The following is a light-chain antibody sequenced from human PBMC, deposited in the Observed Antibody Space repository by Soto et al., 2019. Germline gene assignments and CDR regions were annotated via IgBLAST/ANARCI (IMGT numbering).Light chain of an antibody. Sequence: EIVLTQSPGTLSLSPGERATLSCRASQSVSSSYLAWYQQKPGQAPRLLIYGASSRATGIPDRFSGSGSGTDFTLTISRLEPEDFAVYYGQQYGSSPHKYTFGQGTKLEIK. V-gene: IGKV3-20*01. CDR3: QQYGSSPHKYT. CDR2: GAS. J-gene: IGKJ2*01. CDR1: QSVSSSY.